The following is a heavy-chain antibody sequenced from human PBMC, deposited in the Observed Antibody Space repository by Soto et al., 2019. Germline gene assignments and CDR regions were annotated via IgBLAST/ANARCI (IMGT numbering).Heavy chain of an antibody. CDR1: GYTFTGYY. J-gene: IGHJ5*02. Sequence: ASVKVSCKASGYTFTGYYMHWVRQAPGQGLEWMVWINPNSGGTNYAQKFQGWVTMTRDTSISTAYMELSRLRSDDTAVYYCARGRSVVVVPAAMVAGSWFDPWGQGTLVTVSS. CDR2: INPNSGGT. V-gene: IGHV1-2*04. CDR3: ARGRSVVVVPAAMVAGSWFDP. D-gene: IGHD2-2*01.